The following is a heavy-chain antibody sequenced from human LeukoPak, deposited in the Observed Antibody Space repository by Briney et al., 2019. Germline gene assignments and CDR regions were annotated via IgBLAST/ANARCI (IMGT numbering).Heavy chain of an antibody. CDR1: GFTFSSYG. V-gene: IGHV3-33*06. J-gene: IGHJ4*02. CDR3: VNQISGWVY. D-gene: IGHD6-19*01. Sequence: GRSLRLSCAASGFTFSSYGMHWVRQAPGKGLEWVAVIWYDGNNKYYGDSVKGRFTISRDNSKNTLYLQMSSLRAEDTAVYYCVNQISGWVYWGQGTLVTVSS. CDR2: IWYDGNNK.